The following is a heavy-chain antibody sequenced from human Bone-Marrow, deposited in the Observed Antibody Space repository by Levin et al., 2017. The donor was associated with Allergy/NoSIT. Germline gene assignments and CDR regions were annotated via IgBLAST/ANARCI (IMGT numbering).Heavy chain of an antibody. D-gene: IGHD5-24*01. CDR2: IYTSGST. CDR1: GGSISSYY. Sequence: SETLSLTCTVSGGSISSYYWSWIRQPAGKGLEWIGRIYTSGSTNYNPSLKSRVTMSVDTSKNQFSLKLSSVTAADTAVYYCARSLPLVATILDAFDIWGQGTMVTVSS. V-gene: IGHV4-4*07. J-gene: IGHJ3*02. CDR3: ARSLPLVATILDAFDI.